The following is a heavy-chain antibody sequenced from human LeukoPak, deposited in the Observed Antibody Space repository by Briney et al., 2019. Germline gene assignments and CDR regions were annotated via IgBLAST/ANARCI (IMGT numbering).Heavy chain of an antibody. Sequence: PGGSLRLSCAASRFTFSSYEMNWVRQAPGKGLEWVSYISGSGIKHYADSVKGRFTISRDNAKNSLYRQMNSLRVEDTAVYYCGREDTGVAFDIWGQGTTVTV. CDR1: RFTFSSYE. CDR3: GREDTGVAFDI. J-gene: IGHJ3*02. D-gene: IGHD2-8*01. CDR2: ISGSGIK. V-gene: IGHV3-48*03.